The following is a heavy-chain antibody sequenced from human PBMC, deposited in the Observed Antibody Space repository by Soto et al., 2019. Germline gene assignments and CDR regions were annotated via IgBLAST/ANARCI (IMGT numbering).Heavy chain of an antibody. CDR3: ARRFSGTGRYLDY. J-gene: IGHJ4*02. CDR1: GASFSGYY. V-gene: IGHV4-34*02. D-gene: IGHD1-1*01. CDR2: ISQSGST. Sequence: QVQLQQWGAGLLKPSETLSLSCAVYGASFSGYYWNWIRQSPGKGLEWIGEISQSGSTNYSPSLKTRVTVSVDTSKKQISLRLSSVTAADTAVDYCARRFSGTGRYLDYWGQGTLVTVSS.